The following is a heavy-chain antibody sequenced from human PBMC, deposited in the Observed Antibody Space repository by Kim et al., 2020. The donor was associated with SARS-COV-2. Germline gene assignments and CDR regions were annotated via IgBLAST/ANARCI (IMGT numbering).Heavy chain of an antibody. Sequence: ADSVKGRFTISRDNSKNTLYLQMNSLRAEDTAVYYCARDGDVWFGGFDYWGQGTLVTVSS. CDR3: ARDGDVWFGGFDY. D-gene: IGHD3-10*01. J-gene: IGHJ4*02. V-gene: IGHV3-30*07.